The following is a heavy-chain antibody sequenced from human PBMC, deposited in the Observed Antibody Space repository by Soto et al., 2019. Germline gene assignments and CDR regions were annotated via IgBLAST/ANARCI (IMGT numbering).Heavy chain of an antibody. CDR3: ARDANCSGGSCLDY. J-gene: IGHJ4*02. CDR1: GGSISSYY. CDR2: IYYSGST. D-gene: IGHD2-15*01. Sequence: PSETLSLTCTVSGGSISSYYWSWIRQPPGKGLEWIGYIYYSGSTNYNPSLKSRVTISVDTSKNQFSLKLSSVTAADAAVYHCARDANCSGGSCLDYWGQGTLVTVSS. V-gene: IGHV4-59*01.